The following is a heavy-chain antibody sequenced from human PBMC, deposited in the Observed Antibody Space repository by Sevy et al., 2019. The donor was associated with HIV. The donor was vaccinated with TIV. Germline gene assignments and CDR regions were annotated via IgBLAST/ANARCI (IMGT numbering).Heavy chain of an antibody. CDR2: VRNDGSNK. D-gene: IGHD2-8*01. CDR3: ARGRKTTEEWLEELDYYYGLDV. CDR1: GFSLTTSD. Sequence: GGSMRLSCAASGFSLTTSDMHWVRQAPGKGLEWVAYVRNDGSNKYYADSVRDRFNISRDSPKNTLYLQMISLRDQDTAIYYCARGRKTTEEWLEELDYYYGLDVWGQGTTVTVSS. V-gene: IGHV3-30*02. J-gene: IGHJ6*02.